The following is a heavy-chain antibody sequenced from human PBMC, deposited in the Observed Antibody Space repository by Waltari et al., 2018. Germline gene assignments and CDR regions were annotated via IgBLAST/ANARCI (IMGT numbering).Heavy chain of an antibody. Sequence: VQLQESGPGLVKPSETLSLTCAVSGASIRAYHWTWIRRPPGGGLEWIGHISYSGDTAYGPSLRSRVTISVDTSKNHFSLKLTSVTAADTAVYYCARATVFGVVTDTFDIWSQGTMVTVSS. CDR2: ISYSGDT. V-gene: IGHV4-59*01. CDR3: ARATVFGVVTDTFDI. CDR1: GASIRAYH. D-gene: IGHD3-3*01. J-gene: IGHJ3*02.